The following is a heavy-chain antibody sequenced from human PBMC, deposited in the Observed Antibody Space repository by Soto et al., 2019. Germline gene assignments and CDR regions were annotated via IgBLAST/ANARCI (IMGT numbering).Heavy chain of an antibody. CDR2: GSYSGTT. CDR3: ARGATVTQYDY. Sequence: PSETLSLTCTVSGVSGSSGSFYWAWIRQPPGKGLEWIGFGSYSGTTNYKPSLKSRVTISVDTSRSQISLKVSSLTAADTAAYYCARGATVTQYDYWGQGTLVTVSS. CDR1: GVSGSSGSFY. V-gene: IGHV4-61*01. J-gene: IGHJ4*02. D-gene: IGHD4-17*01.